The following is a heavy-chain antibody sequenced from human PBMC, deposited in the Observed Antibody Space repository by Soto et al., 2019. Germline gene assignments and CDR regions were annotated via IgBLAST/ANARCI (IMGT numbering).Heavy chain of an antibody. CDR1: GFTFSDHY. CDR2: TRNKANSYTT. D-gene: IGHD2-15*01. Sequence: GGSLRLSCAASGFTFSDHYMDWVRQAPGKGLEWVGRTRNKANSYTTEYAASVKGRFTISRDDSKNSLYLQMNSLKTEDTAVYYCAREGYCSGGSCYEVEDYFDYWGQGTLVTVSS. J-gene: IGHJ4*02. V-gene: IGHV3-72*01. CDR3: AREGYCSGGSCYEVEDYFDY.